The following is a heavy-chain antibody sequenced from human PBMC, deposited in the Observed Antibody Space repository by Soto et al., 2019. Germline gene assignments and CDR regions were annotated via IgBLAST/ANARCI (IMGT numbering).Heavy chain of an antibody. J-gene: IGHJ4*02. CDR1: GFTFSSYG. CDR3: ARDAGYSSSWPDY. D-gene: IGHD6-13*01. CDR2: IWYDGSNK. Sequence: PGGSLRLSCAASGFTFSSYGMHWVRQAPGKGLEWVAVIWYDGSNKYYADSVKGRFTISRDNSKNTLYLQMNSLRAEDTAVYYCARDAGYSSSWPDYWGQGTLVTVSS. V-gene: IGHV3-33*01.